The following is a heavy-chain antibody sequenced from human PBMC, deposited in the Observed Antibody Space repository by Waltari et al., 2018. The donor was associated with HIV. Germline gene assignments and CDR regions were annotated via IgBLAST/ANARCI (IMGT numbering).Heavy chain of an antibody. CDR3: AKDAASIHYYGMDV. J-gene: IGHJ6*02. V-gene: IGHV3-9*01. CDR1: GFHFDHYA. Sequence: EMQLVESGGGLVQPGRSLRLSCAASGFHFDHYAISWVRQAPGKGLEWVSGISWNSDIIGYADSVKGRFIISRDNAKNSLYLQMNSLGAEDTALYYCAKDAASIHYYGMDVWGQGTTVTVS. D-gene: IGHD2-2*01. CDR2: ISWNSDII.